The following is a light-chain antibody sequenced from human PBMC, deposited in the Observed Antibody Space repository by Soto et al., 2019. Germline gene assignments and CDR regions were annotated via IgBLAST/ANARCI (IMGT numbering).Light chain of an antibody. CDR3: IQTLQTPLT. Sequence: ETVMTQLPLPLSVTPGEPASISCRSSQSLLHSNAYNYLDWYLQKPGQSPQLLIYLSSYRASGVPDRFSGSGSGTDFTLKISRVEAEDFGVYYCIQTLQTPLTFGGGTKV. CDR1: QSLLHSNAYNY. CDR2: LSS. V-gene: IGKV2-28*01. J-gene: IGKJ4*01.